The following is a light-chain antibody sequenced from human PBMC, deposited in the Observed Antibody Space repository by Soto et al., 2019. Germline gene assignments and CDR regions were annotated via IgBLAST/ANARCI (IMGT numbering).Light chain of an antibody. Sequence: QSALTQPASVSGSPGQSITISCTGTSSDIGSNNYVSWFQQRPGKAPTLIIYEVSNRPSGVSTHFSGSKSGNTASPTISGRLPEDEAEYYCSSYTTTPRLFGGGTKLTVL. CDR1: SSDIGSNNY. V-gene: IGLV2-14*01. J-gene: IGLJ2*01. CDR3: SSYTTTPRL. CDR2: EVS.